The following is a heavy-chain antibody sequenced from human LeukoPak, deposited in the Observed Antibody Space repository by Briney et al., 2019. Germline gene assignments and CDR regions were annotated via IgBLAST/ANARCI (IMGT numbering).Heavy chain of an antibody. CDR3: ARDRGYDFWSGYLYYYYGMDV. D-gene: IGHD3-3*01. CDR2: ISAYNGNT. CDR1: GYTFTSYG. Sequence: GASVKVSRKASGYTFTSYGISWVRQAPGQGLEWMGWISAYNGNTNYAQKLQGRVTMTTDTSTSTAYMELRSLRSDDTAVYYCARDRGYDFWSGYLYYYYGMDVWGQGTTVTVSS. J-gene: IGHJ6*02. V-gene: IGHV1-18*01.